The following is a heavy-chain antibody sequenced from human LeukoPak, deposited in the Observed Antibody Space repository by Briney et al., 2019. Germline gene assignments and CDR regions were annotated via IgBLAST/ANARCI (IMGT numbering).Heavy chain of an antibody. CDR1: GYSISSGYY. Sequence: SETLSLTCTVSGYSISSGYYWGWIRQPPGKGLEWIGSIYHSGSTYYNPSLKSRVTISVDTSKNQFSLKLSSVTAADTAVYYCARGSQLWFGEYPWAFDYWGQGTLVTVSS. D-gene: IGHD3-10*01. V-gene: IGHV4-38-2*02. CDR3: ARGSQLWFGEYPWAFDY. J-gene: IGHJ4*02. CDR2: IYHSGST.